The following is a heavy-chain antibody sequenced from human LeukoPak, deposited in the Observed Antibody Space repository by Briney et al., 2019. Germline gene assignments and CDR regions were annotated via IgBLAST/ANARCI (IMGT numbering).Heavy chain of an antibody. V-gene: IGHV4-34*01. D-gene: IGHD2-21*01. J-gene: IGHJ6*03. CDR1: GGSFSSYY. Sequence: PSETLSLTCAVYGGSFSSYYWSWIRQPPGKGLEWIGEINHSGSTSYKPSLKSRVTISVDTSKNQFSLKLSSVTAADTAVYYCARRVRNYYYMDVWGKGTTVTVSS. CDR2: INHSGST. CDR3: ARRVRNYYYMDV.